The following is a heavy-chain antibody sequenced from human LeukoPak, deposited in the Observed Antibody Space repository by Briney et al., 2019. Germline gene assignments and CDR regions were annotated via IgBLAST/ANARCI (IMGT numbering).Heavy chain of an antibody. CDR1: GGSISSYY. CDR3: ARDVLDSSGWYPGFDP. V-gene: IGHV4-59*01. D-gene: IGHD6-19*01. J-gene: IGHJ5*02. Sequence: SETLSLTCTVSGGSISSYYWSWIRQPPGKGLEWIGYIYYSGSTNYNPSLKSRVTISVDTSKNQFSLKLSSVTAADTAVYYCARDVLDSSGWYPGFDPWGQGTLVTVSS. CDR2: IYYSGST.